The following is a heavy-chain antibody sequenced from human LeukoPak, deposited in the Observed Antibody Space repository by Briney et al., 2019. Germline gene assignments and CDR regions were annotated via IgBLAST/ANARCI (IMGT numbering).Heavy chain of an antibody. CDR1: GFTFNKFW. CDR2: INPDGSDK. D-gene: IGHD2-21*01. Sequence: GGSLRLSCAASGFTFNKFWMTWARQAPGKGLEWVANINPDGSDKHHVDSVKGRFRTSRDNAENSLYLQMDSLRAEDTAVYYCARHLDWAFDYWGQGTLVTVSS. V-gene: IGHV3-7*01. CDR3: ARHLDWAFDY. J-gene: IGHJ4*02.